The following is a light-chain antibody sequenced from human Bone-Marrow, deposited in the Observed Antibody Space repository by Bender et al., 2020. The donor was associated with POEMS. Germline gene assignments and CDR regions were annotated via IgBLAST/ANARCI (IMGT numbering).Light chain of an antibody. CDR1: TNDVGRHNL. Sequence: QSALTQPASVSGSLGQSITISCTGTTNDVGRHNLVSWYQQHPGKAPKLMIYEVNKRPSGISSRFSGSQSGNTASLTISGLQAQDEADYYCCSYAGSNTYVFGSGTKVTVL. CDR2: EVN. J-gene: IGLJ1*01. V-gene: IGLV2-23*02. CDR3: CSYAGSNTYV.